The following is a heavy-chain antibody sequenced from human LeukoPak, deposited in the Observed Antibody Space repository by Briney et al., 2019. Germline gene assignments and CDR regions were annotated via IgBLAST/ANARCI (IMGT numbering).Heavy chain of an antibody. CDR2: IRSDGYHT. CDR1: GLIFDAHD. J-gene: IGHJ6*03. D-gene: IGHD6-13*01. CDR3: ARDSSSWLSGYYYMDV. Sequence: QAGGSLRLSCGASGLIFDAHDMHWVRQAPGKGLEWVAFIRSDGYHTYYADSVKGRFTISRDNSKNTLYLQMNSLRAEDTAVYYCARDSSSWLSGYYYMDVWGKGTTVTVSS. V-gene: IGHV3-30*02.